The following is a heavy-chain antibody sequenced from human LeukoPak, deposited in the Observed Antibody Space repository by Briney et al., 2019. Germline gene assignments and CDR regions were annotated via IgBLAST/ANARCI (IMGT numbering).Heavy chain of an antibody. Sequence: SGPTLVNPTQTLTLTCTFSGFSLSTSGVGVGWIRQPPGKALEWLALIYWNDDKRYSPSLKSRLTISKDTSKDQVVLTMTNMDPVDTATYYCARSYSDYDYFNNWFDPWGQGTLVTVSS. CDR1: GFSLSTSGVG. CDR2: IYWNDDK. D-gene: IGHD5-12*01. V-gene: IGHV2-5*01. J-gene: IGHJ5*02. CDR3: ARSYSDYDYFNNWFDP.